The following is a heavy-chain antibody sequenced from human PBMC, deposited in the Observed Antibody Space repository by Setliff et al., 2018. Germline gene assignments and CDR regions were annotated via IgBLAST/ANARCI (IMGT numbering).Heavy chain of an antibody. J-gene: IGHJ6*02. V-gene: IGHV1-2*02. CDR2: INPNSGGT. CDR1: GYTFTGYY. Sequence: SVKVSCKASGYTFTGYYMHWVRQAPGQGLEWMGWINPNSGGTNYAQKFQGRVTMTRDTSISTAYMELSRLRSDDTAVYYCAREIRVVVPAAPRYYGMDVWGQRTTVTVSS. D-gene: IGHD2-2*01. CDR3: AREIRVVVPAAPRYYGMDV.